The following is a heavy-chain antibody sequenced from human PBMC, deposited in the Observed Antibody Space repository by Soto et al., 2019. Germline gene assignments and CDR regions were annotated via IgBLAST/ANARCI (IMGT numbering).Heavy chain of an antibody. CDR1: GGTFSSYT. D-gene: IGHD4-17*01. CDR3: ASWGDYADR. V-gene: IGHV1-69*02. Sequence: QVQLVQSGAEVKKPGSSVKVSCKASGGTFSSYTISWVRQAPGQGLEWMGRIIPILGIANYAQKFQGRVTITADKPTSTAYMELSSLRSEDTAVYYCASWGDYADRWGQGTLVTVSS. J-gene: IGHJ4*02. CDR2: IIPILGIA.